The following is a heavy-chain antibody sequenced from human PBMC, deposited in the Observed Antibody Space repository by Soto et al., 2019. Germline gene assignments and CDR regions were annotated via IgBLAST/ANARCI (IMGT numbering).Heavy chain of an antibody. D-gene: IGHD2-15*01. CDR2: INTDGSTT. V-gene: IGHV3-74*01. Sequence: EVQLVESGGGLVQPGGSLRLSCVASGFTFSNYWMHWVRQAPGKGLVWVSRINTDGSTTAFADSVKGRLTLSRDNAKNTVYLQLNSLRGEETAVYYCARGIRNYYGMDVWGQGTTVTVSS. CDR1: GFTFSNYW. J-gene: IGHJ6*02. CDR3: ARGIRNYYGMDV.